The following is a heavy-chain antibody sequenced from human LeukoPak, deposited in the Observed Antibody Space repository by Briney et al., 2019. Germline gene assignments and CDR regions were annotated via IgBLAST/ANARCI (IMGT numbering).Heavy chain of an antibody. CDR2: IASSDST. CDR1: GDSVSSNNYY. CDR3: ARDITIANGAIVVVIAATYFDY. J-gene: IGHJ4*02. D-gene: IGHD2-15*01. V-gene: IGHV4-61*03. Sequence: SETLSLTCTVSGDSVSSNNYYWSWIRQPPGKGLEWIGYIASSDSTKYNPSLESRVTISLDTSKNHFSLKLSSVTAADTAVYYCARDITIANGAIVVVIAATYFDYWGQGTLVTVSS.